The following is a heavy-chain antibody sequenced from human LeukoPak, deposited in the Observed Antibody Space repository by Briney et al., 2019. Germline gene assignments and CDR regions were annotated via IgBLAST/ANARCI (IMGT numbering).Heavy chain of an antibody. CDR2: IYYSGST. Sequence: SETLSLTCTVSGGSISSYYWSWIRQPPGKGLEWIGYIYYSGSTNYNPSLKSRVTISVDTSKNQFSLKLSSATAADTAVYYCARLKTQQLVYYYGMDVWGQGTTVTVSS. CDR1: GGSISSYY. V-gene: IGHV4-59*08. J-gene: IGHJ6*02. D-gene: IGHD6-13*01. CDR3: ARLKTQQLVYYYGMDV.